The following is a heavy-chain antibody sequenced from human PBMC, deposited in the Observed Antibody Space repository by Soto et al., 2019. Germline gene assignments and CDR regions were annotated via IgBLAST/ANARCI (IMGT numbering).Heavy chain of an antibody. CDR1: GYTFSRHG. CDR2: ISYDGSKK. CDR3: AKDRVESGLGEVDY. V-gene: IGHV3-30*18. Sequence: GGSLRLSCAASGYTFSRHGIHWVRQAPGKGLEWVAVISYDGSKKYYEDSVKGRFTISRDNSKNTLYLQVNSLRPEDTTVYYCAKDRVESGLGEVDYWGQGTLVTVSS. J-gene: IGHJ4*02. D-gene: IGHD3-16*01.